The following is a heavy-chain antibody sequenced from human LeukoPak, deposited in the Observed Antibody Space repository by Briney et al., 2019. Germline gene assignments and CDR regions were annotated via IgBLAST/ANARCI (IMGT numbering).Heavy chain of an antibody. V-gene: IGHV4-30-2*01. D-gene: IGHD2-2*01. Sequence: KPSETLSLTCAVSGGSISSGGYSWSWIQQPPGKGLEWIGYIYHSGSTYYNPSLKSRVTISVDRSKNQFSLKLSSVTAADTAVYYCARVRYQLLIGRAFDIWGQGTMVTVSS. J-gene: IGHJ3*02. CDR2: IYHSGST. CDR1: GGSISSGGYS. CDR3: ARVRYQLLIGRAFDI.